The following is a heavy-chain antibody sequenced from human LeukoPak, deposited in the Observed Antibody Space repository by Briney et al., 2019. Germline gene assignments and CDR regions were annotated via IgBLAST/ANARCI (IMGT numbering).Heavy chain of an antibody. CDR2: IRSKANSYAT. Sequence: PGGSLKLSCAASGFTFSGSAMHWVRQASGKGLEWVSRIRSKANSYATAYAASVKGRFTISRDDSKNTAYLQMNSLKTEDTAVYYCTRFSGYDIVRWFDPWGQGTLVTVSS. D-gene: IGHD5-12*01. CDR1: GFTFSGSA. J-gene: IGHJ5*02. CDR3: TRFSGYDIVRWFDP. V-gene: IGHV3-73*01.